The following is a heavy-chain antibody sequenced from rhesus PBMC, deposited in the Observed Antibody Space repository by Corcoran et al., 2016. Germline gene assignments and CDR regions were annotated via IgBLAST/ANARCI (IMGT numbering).Heavy chain of an antibody. CDR2: IYGGSGST. J-gene: IGHJ5-1*01. CDR1: AYSTRRGYR. V-gene: IGHV4-127*01. Sequence: QVQLQESGPGLVKPSETLSLTCAVSAYSTRRGYRWGWIRQPPGEGLEWVGQIYGGSGSTYYNPSLKSRVTVSKDTSKNQFSLKLSSVTAADTAVYYCARDGYSNYGRFDVWGPGVLVTVSS. D-gene: IGHD4-23*01. CDR3: ARDGYSNYGRFDV.